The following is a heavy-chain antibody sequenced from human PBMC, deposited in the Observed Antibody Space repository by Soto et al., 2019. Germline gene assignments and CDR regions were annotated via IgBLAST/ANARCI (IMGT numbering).Heavy chain of an antibody. Sequence: QLMQSRVEMKNPGASVKVSCKASGYTFTSYGISWVRQAPGQGLEWMGWISGFNDDTNHAQKFQGRVTVTKDTSTSTAYMELRSLKSDDTAMYYCARSGSYYPARNWFGPWGQGTLVIVSS. CDR2: ISGFNDDT. CDR3: ARSGSYYPARNWFGP. J-gene: IGHJ5*02. V-gene: IGHV1-18*01. CDR1: GYTFTSYG. D-gene: IGHD3-10*01.